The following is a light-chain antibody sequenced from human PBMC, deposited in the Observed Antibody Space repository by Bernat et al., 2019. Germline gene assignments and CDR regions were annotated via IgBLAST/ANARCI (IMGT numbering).Light chain of an antibody. CDR3: QQYYSNPQT. V-gene: IGKV1-8*01. J-gene: IGKJ1*01. Sequence: AIRMTQSPSSFSASTGDRVTITCRASQGVSSYLAWYQQKPGKAHKLLIYATSTLQSGVPSRFSGSGSGTDFTLTISCLQSEDFATYYCQQYYSNPQTFGQGTRVEIK. CDR2: ATS. CDR1: QGVSSY.